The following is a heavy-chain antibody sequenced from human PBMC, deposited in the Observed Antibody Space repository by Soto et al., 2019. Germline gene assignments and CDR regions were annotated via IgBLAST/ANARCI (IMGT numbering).Heavy chain of an antibody. D-gene: IGHD6-13*01. J-gene: IGHJ4*02. V-gene: IGHV3-30*18. CDR2: ISYDGSNK. CDR3: AKDYGPIAAAGTSDY. Sequence: PGGSLRLSCAASGFTFISYGMHWVRQAPGKGLEWVAVISYDGSNKYYADSVKGRFTISRDNSKNTLYLQMNSLRAEDTAVYYCAKDYGPIAAAGTSDYWGQGTLVTVSS. CDR1: GFTFISYG.